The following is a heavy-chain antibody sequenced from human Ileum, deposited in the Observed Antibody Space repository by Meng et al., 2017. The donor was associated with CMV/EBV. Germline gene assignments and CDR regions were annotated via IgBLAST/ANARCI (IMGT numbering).Heavy chain of an antibody. CDR1: GGSINTYF. CDR2: IYATGST. D-gene: IGHD1-1*01. Sequence: QVQLQEPGPGLVKPSETLSLTCTVSGGSINTYFWSWIRQSAGKRLEWIGRIYATGSTKYNPSLKSRVTMSVDTSKNQFSLKLSSVTAADTAVYYCARLYSANYLDVWGKGTTVTVSS. CDR3: ARLYSANYLDV. J-gene: IGHJ6*04. V-gene: IGHV4-4*07.